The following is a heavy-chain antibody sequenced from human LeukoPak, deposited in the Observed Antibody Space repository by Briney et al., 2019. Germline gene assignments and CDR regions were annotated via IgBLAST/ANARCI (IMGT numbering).Heavy chain of an antibody. D-gene: IGHD4-17*01. CDR2: IYTSGST. J-gene: IGHJ4*02. Sequence: SETLSLTCAVSGYSISSGYYWGWIRQPPGKGLEWIGNIYTSGSTNYNPSLKSRVTMSVDTSKNQFSLKLSSVTAADTAVYYCARGLRSLFDYWGQGTLVTVSS. CDR3: ARGLRSLFDY. CDR1: GYSISSGYY. V-gene: IGHV4-38-2*01.